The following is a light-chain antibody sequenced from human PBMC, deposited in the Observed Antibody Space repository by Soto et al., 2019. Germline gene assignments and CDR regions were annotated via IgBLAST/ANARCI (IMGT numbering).Light chain of an antibody. CDR1: QSVNNK. CDR3: QQYNNWPWT. V-gene: IGKV3-15*01. Sequence: EIVMTQSPATLSVSPGERATLSCRASQSVNNKVAWYQQKPGQAPRLLIYGASTRATGIPARFSGSGSGTDFTLTISSLQSEDFAVYYCQQYNNWPWTFGQGTKVDIK. CDR2: GAS. J-gene: IGKJ1*01.